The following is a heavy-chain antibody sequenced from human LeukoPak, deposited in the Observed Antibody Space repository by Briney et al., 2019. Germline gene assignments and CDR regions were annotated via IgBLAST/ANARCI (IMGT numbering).Heavy chain of an antibody. CDR3: ARWDAHYHEGDNWFGP. J-gene: IGHJ5*02. D-gene: IGHD3-22*01. CDR2: IVLGLDTT. V-gene: IGHV1-69*01. Sequence: GASVRVSCKASGGTFTNYAITWVRQAPGEGLGWMGGIVLGLDTTDYTQKLREGVKITAEEATKTACMHMSSLRSEDTAIYYCARWDAHYHEGDNWFGPWGQGTLVTVSS. CDR1: GGTFTNYA.